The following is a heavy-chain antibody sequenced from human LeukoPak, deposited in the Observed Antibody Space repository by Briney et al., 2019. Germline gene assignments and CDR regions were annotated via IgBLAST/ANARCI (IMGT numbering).Heavy chain of an antibody. CDR3: ARYGVSGWVIDN. J-gene: IGHJ4*02. D-gene: IGHD6-19*01. CDR1: GASISSYY. CDR2: IYHTGAT. Sequence: SETLSLTCTVSGASISSYYWTWIRQSPGQALEWIGYIYHTGATSYNPSLKSRVTMSIDTSKKQFSLKLTSVTAADTAVYFCARYGVSGWVIDNWGQGTLVTVSS. V-gene: IGHV4-59*08.